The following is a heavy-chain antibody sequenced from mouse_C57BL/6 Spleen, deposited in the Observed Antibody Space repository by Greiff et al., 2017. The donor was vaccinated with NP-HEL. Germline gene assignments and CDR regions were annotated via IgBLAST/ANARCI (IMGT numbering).Heavy chain of an antibody. D-gene: IGHD1-1*01. V-gene: IGHV1-82*01. CDR2: IYPGDGDT. J-gene: IGHJ4*01. CDR3: ARERDYYGSSFYAMDY. Sequence: QVQLQQSGPELVKPGASVKISCKASGYAFSSSWMNWVKQRPGKGLEWIGRIYPGDGDTNYNGKFKGKATLTADKSSSTAYMQLSSLTSEDSAVYFCARERDYYGSSFYAMDYWGQGTSVTVSS. CDR1: GYAFSSSW.